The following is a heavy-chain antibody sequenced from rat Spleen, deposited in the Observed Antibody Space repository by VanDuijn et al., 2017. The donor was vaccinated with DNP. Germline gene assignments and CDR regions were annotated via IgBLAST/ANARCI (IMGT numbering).Heavy chain of an antibody. V-gene: IGHV5S13*01. CDR2: IRYDGGST. Sequence: EVQLVESGGGLVQPGRSMKLSCAASGFTFSNYDMAWVRQAPKKGLEWVASIRYDGGSTYYRDSVKGRFTISRDNAKNTQYLQMDSLRSEDTATYYCARHEDYSSYIYGFAYWGQGTLVTVFS. CDR3: ARHEDYSSYIYGFAY. D-gene: IGHD1-2*01. CDR1: GFTFSNYD. J-gene: IGHJ3*01.